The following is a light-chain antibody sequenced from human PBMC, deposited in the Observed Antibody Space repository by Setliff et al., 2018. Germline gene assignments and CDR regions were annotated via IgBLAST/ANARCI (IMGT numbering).Light chain of an antibody. CDR1: NSNIGINY. CDR3: AAWDENLRGYV. J-gene: IGLJ1*01. CDR2: STT. V-gene: IGLV1-47*01. Sequence: QSVLTQSPSAPGSPGQRVTISCSGSNSNIGINYVYWYQQVPGTAPKLLIYSTTQRPSGVPERFSGSKSGTAASLAISGLRSEDEADYYFAAWDENLRGYVFGTGTKGTVL.